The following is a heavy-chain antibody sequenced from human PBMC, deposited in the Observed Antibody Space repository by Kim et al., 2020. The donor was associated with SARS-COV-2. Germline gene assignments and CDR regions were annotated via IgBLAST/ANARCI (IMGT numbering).Heavy chain of an antibody. CDR3: ARDLLHSGYDY. CDR2: INAGNGNI. V-gene: IGHV1-3*01. CDR1: GYTFTNYA. J-gene: IGHJ4*02. Sequence: ASVKVSCKASGYTFTNYAIQWVRQAPGQGLEWMGWINAGNGNIKYSQKFQGRATLTWDTTASTAYMELRALTSEDTAVYYCARDLLHSGYDYWGQGTLSPSPQ. D-gene: IGHD5-12*01.